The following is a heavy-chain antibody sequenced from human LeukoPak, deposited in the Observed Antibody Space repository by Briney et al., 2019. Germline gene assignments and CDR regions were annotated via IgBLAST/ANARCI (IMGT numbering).Heavy chain of an antibody. D-gene: IGHD3-3*01. CDR3: ARVRGIFGVVTHRPPFDY. J-gene: IGHJ4*02. CDR2: VNPNSGGT. Sequence: GASVKVTCKASGYTFTGYSMHWVRQAPGQGLEWMGWVNPNSGGTNYAQKFQGRVTMTRDTSISTAYMELSRLRSDDTAVYYCARVRGIFGVVTHRPPFDYWGQGTLVTVSS. V-gene: IGHV1-2*02. CDR1: GYTFTGYS.